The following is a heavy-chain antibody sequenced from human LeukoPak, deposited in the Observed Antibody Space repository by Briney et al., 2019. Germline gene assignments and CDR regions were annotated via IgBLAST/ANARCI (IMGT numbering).Heavy chain of an antibody. V-gene: IGHV3-48*04. D-gene: IGHD3-3*01. J-gene: IGHJ4*02. Sequence: GGSLRLSCAASGFTFSSYSMNWVRQAPGKGLEWVSYISSSSSTIYYADSVKGRFTISRDNAKNSLYLQMNSLRAEDTAVYYCARGDVLRFLEWLLPPPWYFDYWGQGTLVTVSS. CDR2: ISSSSSTI. CDR1: GFTFSSYS. CDR3: ARGDVLRFLEWLLPPPWYFDY.